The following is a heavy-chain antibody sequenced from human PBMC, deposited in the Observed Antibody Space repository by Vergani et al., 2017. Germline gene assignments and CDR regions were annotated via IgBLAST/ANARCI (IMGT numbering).Heavy chain of an antibody. Sequence: QVQLQQSGPGLVTPSETLSLTCTVSGGSISSYYWSWIRQPPGKGLEWIGYIYYSGSTNYNPSLKSRVTISVDTSKNQFSLKLSSVTDADTAVYYCARGFRDFDYWGQGTLVTVSS. CDR3: ARGFRDFDY. CDR2: IYYSGST. V-gene: IGHV4-59*08. CDR1: GGSISSYY. J-gene: IGHJ4*02. D-gene: IGHD3-10*01.